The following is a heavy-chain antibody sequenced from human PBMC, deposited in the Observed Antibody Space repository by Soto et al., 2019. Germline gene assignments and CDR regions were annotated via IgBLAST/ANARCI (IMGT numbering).Heavy chain of an antibody. CDR3: ARGRHCLDY. D-gene: IGHD2-21*02. J-gene: IGHJ4*02. CDR1: GGSISNYY. CDR2: IYYTGST. Sequence: QVQLQESGPGLVKPSETLSLTCTVSGGSISNYYWSWIRQPPGQGLEWIGYIYYTGSTNYNPSLKSRVTISVDTSENQFSLRLSSVTAADTAIYYCARGRHCLDYWGQGTLVTVSS. V-gene: IGHV4-59*01.